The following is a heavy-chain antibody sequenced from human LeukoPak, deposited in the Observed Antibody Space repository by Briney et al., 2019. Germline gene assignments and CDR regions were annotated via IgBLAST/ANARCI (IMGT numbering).Heavy chain of an antibody. V-gene: IGHV4-59*01. D-gene: IGHD2-15*01. CDR2: IYYSGST. J-gene: IGHJ4*02. Sequence: SETLSLTCTVSGGSIGSYYWSWIRQPPGKGLEWIGYIYYSGSTNYNPSLKSRVTISVDTSKNQFSLKLSSVTAADTAVYYCASGVVVAATPGHFDYWGQGTLVTVSS. CDR1: GGSIGSYY. CDR3: ASGVVVAATPGHFDY.